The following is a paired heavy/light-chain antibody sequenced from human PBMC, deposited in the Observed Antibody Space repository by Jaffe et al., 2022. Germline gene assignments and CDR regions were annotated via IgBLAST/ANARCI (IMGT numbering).Light chain of an antibody. CDR1: QGISSY. CDR2: AAS. J-gene: IGKJ2*01. Sequence: AIWMTQSPSLLSASTGDRVTISCRMSQGISSYLAWYQQKPGKAPELLIYAASTLQSGVPSRFSGSGSGTDFTLTISCLQSEDFATYYCQQYYSFPYTFGQGTKLEIK. V-gene: IGKV1D-8*02. CDR3: QQYYSFPYT.
Heavy chain of an antibody. CDR3: TRAPPHCGGDCPELLPYYYYYMDV. D-gene: IGHD2-21*02. V-gene: IGHV3-49*04. J-gene: IGHJ6*03. CDR2: IRSKAYGGTT. CDR1: GFTFGDYA. Sequence: EVQLVESGGGLVQPGRSLRLSCTASGFTFGDYAMSWVRQAPGKGLEWVGFIRSKAYGGTTEYAASVKGRFTISRDDSKSIAYLQMNSLKTEDTAVYYCTRAPPHCGGDCPELLPYYYYYMDVWGKGTTVTVSS.